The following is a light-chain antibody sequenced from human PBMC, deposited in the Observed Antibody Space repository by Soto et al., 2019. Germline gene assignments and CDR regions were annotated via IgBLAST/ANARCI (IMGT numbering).Light chain of an antibody. Sequence: EIVLTQSPDTLSLSPGERATLSCRASPSVNSNYLAWYQQKPGQAPRLLISDVSIRATGIPDRFSGSGSETDFTLTISRLEPEDFAVYYCHQYGSSLPYTFGQGTKLEIK. V-gene: IGKV3-20*01. CDR1: PSVNSNY. J-gene: IGKJ2*01. CDR2: DVS. CDR3: HQYGSSLPYT.